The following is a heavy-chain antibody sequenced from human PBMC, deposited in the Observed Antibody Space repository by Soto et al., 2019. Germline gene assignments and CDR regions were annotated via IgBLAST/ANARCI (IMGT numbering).Heavy chain of an antibody. J-gene: IGHJ5*02. CDR2: INHSGST. CDR3: ARGVVTVTTSSWGGWFDP. Sequence: SETLSLTCAVYGGSFSGYYWSWIRQPPGKGLEWIGEINHSGSTNYNPSLKSRVTISVDTSKNQFALKLSSVTAADTAVYYCARGVVTVTTSSWGGWFDPWGQGTLVTVSS. D-gene: IGHD4-17*01. CDR1: GGSFSGYY. V-gene: IGHV4-34*01.